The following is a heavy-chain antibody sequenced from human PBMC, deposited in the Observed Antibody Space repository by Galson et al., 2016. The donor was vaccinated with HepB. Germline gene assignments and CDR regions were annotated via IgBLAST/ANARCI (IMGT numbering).Heavy chain of an antibody. CDR2: ISTSGSV. CDR1: GFSFRDYF. Sequence: SLRLSCAVSGFSFRDYFMSWIRQTPGKGLEWVSYISTSGSVKYAENVKGRFTISRDNAENSLHLQMRSLTVEDTALYYCAGEKSGNFYTFDSWGQGTLVTVSS. V-gene: IGHV3-11*01. J-gene: IGHJ4*02. D-gene: IGHD1-26*01. CDR3: AGEKSGNFYTFDS.